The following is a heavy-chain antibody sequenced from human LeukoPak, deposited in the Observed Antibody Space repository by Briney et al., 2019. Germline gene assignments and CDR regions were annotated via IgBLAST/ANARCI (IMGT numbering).Heavy chain of an antibody. CDR3: TKDLPFTRGGVIVD. CDR1: GLIFSNAW. V-gene: IGHV3-15*01. D-gene: IGHD3-16*01. J-gene: IGHJ4*02. CDR2: IKSKVNGETT. Sequence: GGSLRLSCAASGLIFSNAWMTWVRQAPGKGLEWVGRIKSKVNGETTDYGEPVQGRFTISRDDSENMLYLQMNSLTSEDTAMYYCTKDLPFTRGGVIVDWGQGTLVTVSS.